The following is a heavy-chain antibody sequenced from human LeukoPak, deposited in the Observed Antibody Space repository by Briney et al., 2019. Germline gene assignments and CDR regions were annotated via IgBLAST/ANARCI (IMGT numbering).Heavy chain of an antibody. D-gene: IGHD2-21*01. Sequence: SETLSLTCTVSGGSISSYYWSWIRQPPGKGLERIGYIYYSGSTNYNPSLKSRVTISVDTSKNQFSLKLSSVAAADTAVYYCAREEAYCGGDCYIRWFDPWGQGTLVTVSS. V-gene: IGHV4-59*01. J-gene: IGHJ5*02. CDR3: AREEAYCGGDCYIRWFDP. CDR1: GGSISSYY. CDR2: IYYSGST.